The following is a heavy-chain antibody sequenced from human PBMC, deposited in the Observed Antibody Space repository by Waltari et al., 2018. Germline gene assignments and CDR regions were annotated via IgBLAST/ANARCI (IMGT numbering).Heavy chain of an antibody. J-gene: IGHJ4*02. Sequence: QVQLQESGPGLVKPSQTLSLTCTVSGGSISSGTYYWSWIRQPAGQGLEWIGHIYTNGNTNYNPSLKRRVTISRDTSKNQFSLNLSSVTAADTAVYYCARQGSYNYVGGSYRYSLDYWGQGTLVTVSS. CDR3: ARQGSYNYVGGSYRYSLDY. CDR1: GGSISSGTYY. V-gene: IGHV4-61*09. D-gene: IGHD3-16*02. CDR2: IYTNGNT.